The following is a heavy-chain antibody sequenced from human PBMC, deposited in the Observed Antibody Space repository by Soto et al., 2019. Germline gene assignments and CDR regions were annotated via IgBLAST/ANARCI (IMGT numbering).Heavy chain of an antibody. D-gene: IGHD1-1*01. Sequence: QVQLQQWGAGLLKPSETLSLTCAVYGGSFSGYYWSWIRQPPGKGLEWIGEINHSGSTNYNPSLKSRVTISVDTSKNQFSLKLSSVTAADTAVYYCARGFFLGNWGQGTLVTVSS. CDR2: INHSGST. V-gene: IGHV4-34*01. CDR3: ARGFFLGN. CDR1: GGSFSGYY. J-gene: IGHJ4*02.